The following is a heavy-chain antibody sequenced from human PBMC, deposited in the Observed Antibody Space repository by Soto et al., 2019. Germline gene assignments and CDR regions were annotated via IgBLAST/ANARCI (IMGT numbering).Heavy chain of an antibody. V-gene: IGHV4-59*01. J-gene: IGHJ6*02. CDR3: ARGIVVVPGAMRYYYYGMDV. CDR1: GGSISSYY. Sequence: ETLSLTCTVSGGSISSYYWSWIRQPPGKGLEWIGYIYYSGSTNYNPSLKSRVTISVDTSKNQFSLKLSSVTAADTAVYYCARGIVVVPGAMRYYYYGMDVWGQGTTVTVSS. D-gene: IGHD2-2*01. CDR2: IYYSGST.